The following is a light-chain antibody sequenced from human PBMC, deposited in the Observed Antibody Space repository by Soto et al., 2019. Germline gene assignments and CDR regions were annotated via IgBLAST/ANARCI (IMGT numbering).Light chain of an antibody. Sequence: EIVLTQSPGTLSLSPGERATLSCRASQSVSTRSLAWYQQKPGQAPSLLISGASSRAADIPDRFSGSGSGTDFTLTISSLQPEDCAVYYCQQDYNLPLTFGQGTRLETK. CDR3: QQDYNLPLT. CDR2: GAS. J-gene: IGKJ5*01. V-gene: IGKV3-20*01. CDR1: QSVSTRS.